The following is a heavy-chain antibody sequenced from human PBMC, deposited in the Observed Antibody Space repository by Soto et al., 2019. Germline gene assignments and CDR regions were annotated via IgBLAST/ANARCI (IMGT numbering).Heavy chain of an antibody. J-gene: IGHJ5*02. CDR2: ITTSSAYI. CDR3: VRSGTARLLRHSWFDT. CDR1: GFTFNTYD. D-gene: IGHD2-21*01. V-gene: IGHV3-21*01. Sequence: EVQLVESGGGLVKPGGSLRLSCAASGFTFNTYDMNWVRQAPGKGLEWVSSITTSSAYIYYADSLKGRITISRDTAKNSLLLQMTSLRAVDTAVYYCVRSGTARLLRHSWFDTWGQGTLVTVSS.